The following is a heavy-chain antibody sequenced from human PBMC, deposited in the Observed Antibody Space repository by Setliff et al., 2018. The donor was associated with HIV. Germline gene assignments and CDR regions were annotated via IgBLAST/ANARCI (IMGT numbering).Heavy chain of an antibody. CDR2: IHYGGGT. V-gene: IGHV4-39*01. D-gene: IGHD3-10*01. CDR1: GGSMSTGRYN. J-gene: IGHJ4*02. CDR3: ARHFFVSRGVTLLKSPAYFDS. Sequence: SENLSLTCTVSGGSMSTGRYNWGWIRQPPGKGLEWIGTIHYGGGTSYTPTLESRLTISVDTSMKQFSLNLNSVTAADTAIYYCARHFFVSRGVTLLKSPAYFDSWGQGTGVTVAS.